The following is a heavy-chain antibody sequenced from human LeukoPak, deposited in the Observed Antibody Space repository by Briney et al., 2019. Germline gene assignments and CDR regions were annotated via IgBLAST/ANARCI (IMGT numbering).Heavy chain of an antibody. V-gene: IGHV1-18*01. D-gene: IGHD6-6*01. CDR1: GYTFTSDG. CDR2: ISAYNGNT. Sequence: ASVKVSCKASGYTFTSDGISWVRQAPGQGLEWMGWISAYNGNTNYAQKLQGRVTMTTDTSTTTDYMELRRLRSHHTAVYYCAAYSSSGSFDPWGQGTLGTVSS. J-gene: IGHJ5*02. CDR3: AAYSSSGSFDP.